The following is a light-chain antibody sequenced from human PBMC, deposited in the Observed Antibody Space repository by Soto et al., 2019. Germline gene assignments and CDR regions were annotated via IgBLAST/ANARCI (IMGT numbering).Light chain of an antibody. CDR1: SGYSNYK. Sequence: QLVLTQPPSASASLGASVTLTCTLSSGYSNYKGAWYQQRPGKGPRFVFGVGTGGIVGSKGDGIPDRFSVLGSGLNRYLTIKNIQEEDESDYHCGADHGSGNNFVLVFGGGTKLTVL. CDR2: VGTGGIVG. CDR3: GADHGSGNNFVLV. J-gene: IGLJ2*01. V-gene: IGLV9-49*01.